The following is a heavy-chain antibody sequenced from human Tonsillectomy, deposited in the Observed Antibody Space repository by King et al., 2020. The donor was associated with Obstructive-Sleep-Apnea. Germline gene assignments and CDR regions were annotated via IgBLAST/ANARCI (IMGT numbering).Heavy chain of an antibody. D-gene: IGHD4-11*01. Sequence: VQLVESGGGLVRPGGSLRLSCAASGFTFSSYTMSWVRQAPGKGLEWVSGISGSGGNTYYADSVKGRFTISRDNSKNTLYLQMNSLRAEDPAIYYCAKHRSDYSNVAKLSAINYWGQGTLVTVSS. J-gene: IGHJ4*02. CDR1: GFTFSSYT. CDR3: AKHRSDYSNVAKLSAINY. CDR2: ISGSGGNT. V-gene: IGHV3-23*04.